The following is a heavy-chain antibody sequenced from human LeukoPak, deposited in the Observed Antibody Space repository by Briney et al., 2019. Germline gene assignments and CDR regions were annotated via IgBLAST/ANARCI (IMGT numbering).Heavy chain of an antibody. CDR2: IWYDGSNK. D-gene: IGHD2-2*01. V-gene: IGHV3-33*06. CDR1: GFTFSSYS. Sequence: GGSLRLSCAASGFTFSSYSMNWVRQAPGKGLEWVAVIWYDGSNKYYADSVKGRFTISRDNSKNTLYLQMNSLRAEDTAVYYCAKDHCSSTSCYLGPLDYWGQGTLVTVSS. CDR3: AKDHCSSTSCYLGPLDY. J-gene: IGHJ4*02.